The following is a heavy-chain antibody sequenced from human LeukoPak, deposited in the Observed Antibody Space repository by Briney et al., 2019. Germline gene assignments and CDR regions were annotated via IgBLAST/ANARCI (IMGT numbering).Heavy chain of an antibody. CDR1: GGSISSYY. D-gene: IGHD2-21*02. J-gene: IGHJ3*02. CDR3: ARNDVVVTAVSNAFDI. CDR2: IYYSGST. V-gene: IGHV4-59*08. Sequence: SETLSLTCTVSGGSISSYYWSWIRQPPGKGLEWIGYIYYSGSTNYNPSLKGRVTISVDTSKNQFSLKLSSVTAADTAVYYCARNDVVVTAVSNAFDIWGQGTMVTVSS.